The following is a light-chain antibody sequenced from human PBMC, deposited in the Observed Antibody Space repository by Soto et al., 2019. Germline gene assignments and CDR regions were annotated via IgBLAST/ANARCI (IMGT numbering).Light chain of an antibody. Sequence: RVMTQSPATLSLSPGERATLSSRASQSVSTNVAWYQQNPGQAPRLLIYGASTRATDIPARFSGSGSGTDFTLTISSLQSEDFAVYYCQQYNNWPPWTFGQGTKVEVK. J-gene: IGKJ1*01. V-gene: IGKV3-15*01. CDR2: GAS. CDR3: QQYNNWPPWT. CDR1: QSVSTN.